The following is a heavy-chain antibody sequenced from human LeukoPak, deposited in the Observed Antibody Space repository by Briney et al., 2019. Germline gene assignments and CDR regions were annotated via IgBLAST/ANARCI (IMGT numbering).Heavy chain of an antibody. D-gene: IGHD3-10*01. V-gene: IGHV4-4*02. J-gene: IGHJ4*02. Sequence: PSQTLSLTCAVSGGSISSSNWWSWVRQPPGKGLEWIGEIYHSGSTNYNPSLKSRVTISVDKSKNQFSLKLSSVTAADTAVYYCARLYGSGSYSVPLWGQGTLVTVSS. CDR2: IYHSGST. CDR1: GGSISSSNW. CDR3: ARLYGSGSYSVPL.